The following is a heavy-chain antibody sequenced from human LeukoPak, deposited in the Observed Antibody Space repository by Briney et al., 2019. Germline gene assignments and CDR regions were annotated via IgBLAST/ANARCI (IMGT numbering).Heavy chain of an antibody. J-gene: IGHJ6*02. D-gene: IGHD6-6*01. CDR3: ARVGAIAARPPYYYYGMDV. V-gene: IGHV3-30-3*01. CDR2: IPYDGTNK. CDR1: GFTFSNYA. Sequence: GGSLRLSCAVSGFTFSNYAMHWVRQAPGKGLEWVAVIPYDGTNKYYTDSVKGRFTISRDNSKNTLYLQMNSLRAEDTALYHCARVGAIAARPPYYYYGMDVWGQGTTVTVSS.